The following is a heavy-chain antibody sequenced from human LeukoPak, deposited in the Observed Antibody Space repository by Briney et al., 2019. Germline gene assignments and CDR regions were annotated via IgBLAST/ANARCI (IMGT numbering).Heavy chain of an antibody. CDR1: GFTFSSYA. J-gene: IGHJ1*01. CDR3: AKDDGVAADRGVFQH. CDR2: ISGSGGST. D-gene: IGHD6-13*01. Sequence: PGGSLRLSCVASGFTFSSYAMSWVRQAPGKGLEWVSAISGSGGSTYYADSVKGRFTISRDNSKNTLYLQMNSLRAEDTAVYYCAKDDGVAADRGVFQHWGQGTLVTVSS. V-gene: IGHV3-23*01.